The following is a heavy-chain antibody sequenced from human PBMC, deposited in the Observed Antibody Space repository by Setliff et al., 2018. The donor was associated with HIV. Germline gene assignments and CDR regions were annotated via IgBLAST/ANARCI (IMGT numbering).Heavy chain of an antibody. CDR1: GFTFSSYA. J-gene: IGHJ4*02. Sequence: GGSLRLSCTASGFTFSSYAMSWVRQAPGKGLEWVSVIYSGGSSTYYADSVKGRFLISRDDSKNTVFLHMNSLRVEDTAVYYCARFRSGYFLYWGQGTLVTVSS. CDR3: ARFRSGYFLY. V-gene: IGHV3-23*03. D-gene: IGHD3-3*01. CDR2: IYSGGSST.